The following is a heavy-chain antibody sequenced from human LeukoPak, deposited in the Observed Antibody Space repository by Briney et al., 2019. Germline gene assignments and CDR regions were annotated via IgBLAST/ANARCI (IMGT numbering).Heavy chain of an antibody. CDR3: ANWVGSSSRDY. Sequence: GGSLRLSCAASGFTVSSNYMSWVRQAPGKGLEWVSVIYSGGSTYYADSVKGRFTISRDTSNNALYLQMDSLRAEDTAVYYCANWVGSSSRDYWGQGTLVTVSS. CDR2: IYSGGST. D-gene: IGHD6-6*01. J-gene: IGHJ4*02. V-gene: IGHV3-53*01. CDR1: GFTVSSNY.